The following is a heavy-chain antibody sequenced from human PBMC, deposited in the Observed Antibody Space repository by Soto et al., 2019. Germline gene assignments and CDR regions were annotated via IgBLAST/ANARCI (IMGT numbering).Heavy chain of an antibody. CDR3: ERHDAVPKLQNGMGG. J-gene: IGHJ6*02. CDR2: IYYAGNT. Sequence: ETLSLTCTVAGGSITGYYWSWIRQPPGRGLEWIGYIYYAGNTLYTPSLKSRVTISVDTSKNQFSLKLSSVTAADTAVYYCERHDAVPKLQNGMGGWGQGTTVTVSS. CDR1: GGSITGYY. D-gene: IGHD2-15*01. V-gene: IGHV4-59*01.